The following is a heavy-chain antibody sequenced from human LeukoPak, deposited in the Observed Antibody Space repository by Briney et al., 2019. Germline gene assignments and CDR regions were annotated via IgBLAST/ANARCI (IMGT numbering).Heavy chain of an antibody. CDR2: INPSSGYT. D-gene: IGHD3-22*01. V-gene: IGHV1-46*01. Sequence: ASVKVSCKASGYIFTSYYIHWVRQAPGQGLEWMGMINPSSGYTNYAQKFQGRVTMTRDTSTSTVYMELSNLRSEDTAVYYCARLDDSSGYSLFDYWGQGTLVTVSS. CDR3: ARLDDSSGYSLFDY. CDR1: GYIFTSYY. J-gene: IGHJ4*02.